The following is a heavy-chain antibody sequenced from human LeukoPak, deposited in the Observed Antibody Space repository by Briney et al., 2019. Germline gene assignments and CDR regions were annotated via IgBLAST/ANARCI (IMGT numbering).Heavy chain of an antibody. CDR2: INPNSGGT. CDR3: ARAPVVPAAMPVSWFDP. J-gene: IGHJ5*02. Sequence: ASVKVSCKASGYTFTGYYMHWVRQAPGQGLEWMGWINPNSGGTNYAQKFQGRVTMTRDTSISTAYMELSRLRSDDTAVYYCARAPVVPAAMPVSWFDPWGQGTLVTVSS. D-gene: IGHD2-2*01. V-gene: IGHV1-2*02. CDR1: GYTFTGYY.